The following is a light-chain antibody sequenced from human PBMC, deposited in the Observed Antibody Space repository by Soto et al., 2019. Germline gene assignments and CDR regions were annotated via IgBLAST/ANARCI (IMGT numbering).Light chain of an antibody. Sequence: DIVMTQSPATLSVSPGERATLSCRASQSVSSKLAWYQQKPGQAPRLLIYGASTRATGIPARFSGSGSGTDFTLTISSLQSEDFAVYYCQQYNNWPPLFTFGPGTKVDIK. CDR1: QSVSSK. V-gene: IGKV3-15*01. CDR3: QQYNNWPPLFT. J-gene: IGKJ3*01. CDR2: GAS.